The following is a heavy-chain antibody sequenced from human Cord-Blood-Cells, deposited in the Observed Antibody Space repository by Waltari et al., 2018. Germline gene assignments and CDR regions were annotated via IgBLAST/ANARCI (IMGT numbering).Heavy chain of an antibody. CDR1: GFTFSSYA. J-gene: IGHJ4*02. CDR3: ARGVVITGTDY. Sequence: QVQLVESGGGVVQPGRSLRLSCAASGFTFSSYAMHWVRQAPGKGLEWVAVISYDGSNKYYADSVKGRFTISRDNSKNTLYLQMNSLRAEDTAVYYCARGVVITGTDYWGQGTLVTVSS. V-gene: IGHV3-30-3*01. D-gene: IGHD1-20*01. CDR2: ISYDGSNK.